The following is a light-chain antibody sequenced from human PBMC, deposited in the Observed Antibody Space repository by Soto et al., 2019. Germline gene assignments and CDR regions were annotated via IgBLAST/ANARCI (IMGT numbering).Light chain of an antibody. Sequence: QSALTQPASVSGSPGQSITISCTGTSSDVGSYNLVSWYQQHPGKAPKLMIYEGSKRPSGVSNRFSGSKSGNTASLTISGLQAEDEADYYCCSYAGSSTPVVVGGGTKLTVL. CDR2: EGS. J-gene: IGLJ2*01. V-gene: IGLV2-23*01. CDR1: SSDVGSYNL. CDR3: CSYAGSSTPVV.